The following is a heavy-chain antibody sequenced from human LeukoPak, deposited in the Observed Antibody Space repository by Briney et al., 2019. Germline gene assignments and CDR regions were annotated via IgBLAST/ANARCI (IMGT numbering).Heavy chain of an antibody. CDR3: ARDSGIVVAGGIIY. V-gene: IGHV4-4*07. D-gene: IGHD6-19*01. Sequence: SETLSLTCTVSGGSISSNYWSWIRQPAGKGLEWIGRIYTSGSTNYNPSLKSRVTMSVDTSKNQFSLKLSSVTAADTAVYYCARDSGIVVAGGIIYWGQGTLVTVSS. CDR2: IYTSGST. J-gene: IGHJ4*02. CDR1: GGSISSNY.